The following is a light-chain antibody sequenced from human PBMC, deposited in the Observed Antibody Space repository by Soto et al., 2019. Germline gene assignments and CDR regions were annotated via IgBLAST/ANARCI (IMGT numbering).Light chain of an antibody. Sequence: EIVLTQSPGTLSLSRGERATLSCRASQSVSSNYLAWYQQKPGQAPRLLIYGASSRATGIPDRFSGSGSGTDFTLTISRLEPEDFAVYYCQHYVSSPWTFGQGTKVEIK. CDR2: GAS. J-gene: IGKJ1*01. V-gene: IGKV3-20*01. CDR3: QHYVSSPWT. CDR1: QSVSSNY.